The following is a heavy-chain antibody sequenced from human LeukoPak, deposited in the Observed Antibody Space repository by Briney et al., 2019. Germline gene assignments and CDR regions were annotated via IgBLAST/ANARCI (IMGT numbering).Heavy chain of an antibody. V-gene: IGHV3-23*01. J-gene: IGHJ6*02. CDR2: ISGSGAIT. CDR3: AKTKRVVVPDADYFGLDV. CDR1: GFTFSSYA. Sequence: PGGSLRLSCAASGFTFSSYAMTWVRQAPGKGLEWVSAISGSGAITYSADSVKGRLTISRDNSKNTLYLQKNTLRAEDTAIYFCAKTKRVVVPDADYFGLDVWGQGTTVTVSS. D-gene: IGHD2-2*01.